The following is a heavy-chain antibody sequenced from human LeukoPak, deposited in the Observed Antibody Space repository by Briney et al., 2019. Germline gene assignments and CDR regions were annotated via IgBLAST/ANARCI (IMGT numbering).Heavy chain of an antibody. Sequence: ASVKVSCKASGYTFRTSGITWVRQAPGQGLEWMGWISLYNGNTNYAQKLQGRVTMTTDTSTCTAYMELRSLRSDDTAVYYCARVNSGNYYSLDYWGQGTLVTVSS. CDR2: ISLYNGNT. CDR3: ARVNSGNYYSLDY. J-gene: IGHJ4*02. D-gene: IGHD1-26*01. CDR1: GYTFRTSG. V-gene: IGHV1-18*01.